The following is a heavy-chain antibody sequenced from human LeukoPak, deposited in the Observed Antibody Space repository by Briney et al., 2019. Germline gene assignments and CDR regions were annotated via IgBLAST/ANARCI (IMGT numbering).Heavy chain of an antibody. CDR2: IRSTTNNYAT. CDR1: GFAFSGSA. Sequence: PGGSLRLSCAASGFAFSGSAMHWVRQAPGEGQEWVGRIRSTTNNYATVYASSVKGRFTISRDDSKNTAYLQMNSLKTEDTAVYYCTRQLLGYCSSTICYGSYYYYMDVWGKGTTVTVSS. CDR3: TRQLLGYCSSTICYGSYYYYMDV. D-gene: IGHD2-2*01. J-gene: IGHJ6*03. V-gene: IGHV3-73*01.